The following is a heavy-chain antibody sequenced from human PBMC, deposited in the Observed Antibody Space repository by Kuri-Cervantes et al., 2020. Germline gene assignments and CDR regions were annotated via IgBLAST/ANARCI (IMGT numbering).Heavy chain of an antibody. J-gene: IGHJ4*02. CDR2: INHSGST. V-gene: IGHV4-34*01. D-gene: IGHD5-18*01. CDR3: ARAGRIRTFDY. Sequence: SQTLSLTCAVYGGSFSGYYWSWIRQPPGKGLEWIGEINHSGSTNYNPSLKSRVTISVDTSKNQFSLKLSSVTAADTAVYYCARAGRIRTFDYWGQGTLVTVSS. CDR1: GGSFSGYY.